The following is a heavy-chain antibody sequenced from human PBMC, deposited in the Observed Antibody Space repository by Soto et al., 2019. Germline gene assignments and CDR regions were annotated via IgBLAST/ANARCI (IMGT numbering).Heavy chain of an antibody. CDR2: IFHSGST. V-gene: IGHV4-30-2*01. CDR3: ARGGYSSKYYFYYGMDV. CDR1: GGSISSGGYS. Sequence: QLQLQESGSGLVKPSQTLSLTCAVSGGSISSGGYSWSWIRQPPGKGLEWIGYIFHSGSTYYNPSLKSRVTITVDTSKNQSSLKLSSVTAADTAVYYCARGGYSSKYYFYYGMDVWGQGTTVTVSS. D-gene: IGHD5-18*01. J-gene: IGHJ6*02.